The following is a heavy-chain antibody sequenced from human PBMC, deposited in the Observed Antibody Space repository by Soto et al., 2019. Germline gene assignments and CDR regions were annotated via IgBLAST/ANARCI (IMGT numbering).Heavy chain of an antibody. J-gene: IGHJ4*02. D-gene: IGHD2-2*01. CDR1: GFTVSSNY. CDR3: ASSEDIVVVPAATL. Sequence: PGGSLRLSCAASGFTVSSNYMSWVRQAPGKGLEWVSVIYSGGSTYYADSVKGRFTISRDNSKNTLYLQMNSLRAEDTAVYYCASSEDIVVVPAATLWGQGTLVTVSS. CDR2: IYSGGST. V-gene: IGHV3-66*01.